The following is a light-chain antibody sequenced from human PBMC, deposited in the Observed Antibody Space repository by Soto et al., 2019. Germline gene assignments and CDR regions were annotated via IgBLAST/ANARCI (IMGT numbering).Light chain of an antibody. CDR3: QQYNNWT. Sequence: EMVMTQSPATLSVSPGERATLSCRASQSVSSNLAWYQQKPGQAPRLLIYGASTRATGIPARFSGSGSGTEFTLTISSLQSEDFAVYYCQQYNNWTFGGGTKVDIK. CDR2: GAS. J-gene: IGKJ4*01. CDR1: QSVSSN. V-gene: IGKV3-15*01.